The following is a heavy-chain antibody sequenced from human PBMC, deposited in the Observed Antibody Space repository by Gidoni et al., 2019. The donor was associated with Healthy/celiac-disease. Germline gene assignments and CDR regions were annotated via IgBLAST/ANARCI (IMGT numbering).Heavy chain of an antibody. V-gene: IGHV3-21*01. CDR3: ARPYDYVWGSPVGAFDI. J-gene: IGHJ3*02. CDR1: GFTFSSYR. CDR2: ISSSSSDI. Sequence: EVQLVESGGGLVKPGGSLRLSWAASGFTFSSYRRNWVRQAPGKGLEWVASISSSSSDIYYADSVKGRFTISRDNAKNSLYLQMNSLRAEDTAVYYCARPYDYVWGSPVGAFDIWGQGTMVTVSS. D-gene: IGHD3-16*01.